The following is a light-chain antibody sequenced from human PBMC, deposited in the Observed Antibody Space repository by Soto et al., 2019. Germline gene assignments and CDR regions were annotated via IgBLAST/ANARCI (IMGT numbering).Light chain of an antibody. CDR3: NSDTSSGTVV. Sequence: QSVLTQPASVSGWPGQSITIYCTGTSSDVGGSIYVSWYQLSPGKAPKLLIYDVDRPSGVSNRVSGSKSGNTASLTISGLQAEDEADYYCNSDTSSGTVVFGGGTKLTVL. V-gene: IGLV2-14*01. CDR2: DV. CDR1: SSDVGGSIY. J-gene: IGLJ3*02.